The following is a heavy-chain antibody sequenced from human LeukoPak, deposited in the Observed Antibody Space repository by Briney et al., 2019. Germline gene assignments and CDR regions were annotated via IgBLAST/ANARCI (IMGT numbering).Heavy chain of an antibody. D-gene: IGHD2-8*02. CDR2: ISSSSSNI. J-gene: IGHJ3*02. V-gene: IGHV3-48*01. CDR1: GFTFSSYS. CDR3: ARDRQWGWPRRGSGGFDI. Sequence: PGGSLRLSCAASGFTFSSYSTYWGCNGLQKGLGRVSYISSSSSNIYYGDSVKGRFTISRDNAKNSLYLQMNSLRGEDTAVYYCARDRQWGWPRRGSGGFDIWGQGTMVTVSS.